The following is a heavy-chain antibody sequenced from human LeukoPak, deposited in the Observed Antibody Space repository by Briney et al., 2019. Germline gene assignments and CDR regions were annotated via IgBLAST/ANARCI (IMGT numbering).Heavy chain of an antibody. CDR3: ARISVVSRSGPLDY. CDR2: IRSGAYT. Sequence: GGTLRLSCAASGFTFSSYAMTWVRQAPGKGLEWVSTIRSGAYTYYADSVKGRLSVSRDNSKNTLYLEMNSLRAEDAAVYYCARISVVSRSGPLDYWGQGTLVTVSS. J-gene: IGHJ4*02. V-gene: IGHV3-23*01. D-gene: IGHD3-10*01. CDR1: GFTFSSYA.